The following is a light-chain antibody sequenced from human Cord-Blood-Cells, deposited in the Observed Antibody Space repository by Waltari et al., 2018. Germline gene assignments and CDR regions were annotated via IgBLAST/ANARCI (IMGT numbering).Light chain of an antibody. V-gene: IGKV1-5*01. CDR1: QSISSW. Sequence: DIQMTQSPSTLSASVGDRVTIPCRASQSISSWLAWYQQKPWKAPKLLIYDASSLESGVPSRFSGSGSGTEFTLTISSLQPDDFATYYCQQYNSYLFTFGPGTKVDIK. CDR3: QQYNSYLFT. CDR2: DAS. J-gene: IGKJ3*01.